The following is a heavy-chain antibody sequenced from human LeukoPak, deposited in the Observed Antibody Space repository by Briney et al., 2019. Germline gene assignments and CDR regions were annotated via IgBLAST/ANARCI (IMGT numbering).Heavy chain of an antibody. D-gene: IGHD3-10*01. V-gene: IGHV1-24*01. CDR1: AYRFTELA. CDR3: ATGPSITMVRGVINPYYYYGMDV. J-gene: IGHJ6*04. Sequence: ASVTVSCKCSAYRFTELAMHWVRLAPGKGLEWVGGFDLGDGGTIYAQKFQGRVTMTVDTATATAYMELSSLRSEDTAVYYCATGPSITMVRGVINPYYYYGMDVWGKGTTVTVSS. CDR2: FDLGDGGT.